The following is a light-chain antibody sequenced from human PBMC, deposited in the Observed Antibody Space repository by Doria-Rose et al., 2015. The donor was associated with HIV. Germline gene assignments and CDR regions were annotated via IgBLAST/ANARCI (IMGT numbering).Light chain of an antibody. CDR1: QSLLYTSKNY. V-gene: IGKV4-1*01. CDR2: WAS. CDR3: QQYYDTPS. Sequence: DIRVTQSPESLDMSLGERATLNCKSNQSLLYTSKNYLAWYQQKPGQPPKLLIYWASTRQSGVPARFSGSGSGTDFTLTISSLEAEDVAVYYCQQYYDTPSFGPGTTADIK. J-gene: IGKJ3*01.